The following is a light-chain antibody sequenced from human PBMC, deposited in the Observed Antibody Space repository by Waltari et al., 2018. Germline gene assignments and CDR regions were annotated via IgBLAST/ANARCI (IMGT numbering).Light chain of an antibody. Sequence: EVVLTQSPDTLSLSPGERATLSCRASQSLTKRYLAWYQQKPGQAPRLLIYGASSRAPGIPNRFSGSGSATDFTLTISRLEPEDFAVYYCQQYGSSILYTFGQGTKLEIK. CDR2: GAS. CDR3: QQYGSSILYT. J-gene: IGKJ2*01. V-gene: IGKV3-20*01. CDR1: QSLTKRY.